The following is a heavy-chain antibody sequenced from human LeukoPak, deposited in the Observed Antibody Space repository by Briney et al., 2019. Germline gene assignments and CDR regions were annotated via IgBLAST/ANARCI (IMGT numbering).Heavy chain of an antibody. CDR1: GGSFSGYY. V-gene: IGHV3-7*01. CDR2: IKQDGNEK. CDR3: AREVFN. Sequence: ETLSLTCAVYGGSFSGYYWSWIRQPPGKGLEWVANIKQDGNEKYNVDSVKGRFTISRDNAKNSLFLQMNSLRAEDTAVYYCAREVFNWGQGTLVTVSS. J-gene: IGHJ4*02. D-gene: IGHD3-10*02.